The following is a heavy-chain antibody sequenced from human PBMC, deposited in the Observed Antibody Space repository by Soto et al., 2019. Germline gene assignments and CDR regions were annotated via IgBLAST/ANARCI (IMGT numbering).Heavy chain of an antibody. CDR1: GGTFSSYA. J-gene: IGHJ4*02. V-gene: IGHV1-69*01. CDR3: ARERSPGIAAAGYFDY. CDR2: IIPIFGTA. D-gene: IGHD6-13*01. Sequence: QVQLVQSGAEVKKPGSSVKVSCKASGGTFSSYAISWVRQAPGQGLEWMGGIIPIFGTANYAQKFQGRVTMTADESTSTAYMELSSLRSEHTAVYYCARERSPGIAAAGYFDYWGQGTLVTVSS.